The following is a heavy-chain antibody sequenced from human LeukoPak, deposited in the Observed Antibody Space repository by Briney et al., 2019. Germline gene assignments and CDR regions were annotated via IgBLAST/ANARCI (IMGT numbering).Heavy chain of an antibody. CDR3: ARLSSSWSGYFDY. Sequence: SETLSLTCTVSGGSISSYYWSWIRQHPGKGLEWIGYIYYSGSTYYNPSLKGRVTISVDTSKNQFSLKLSSVTAADTAVYYCARLSSSWSGYFDYWGQGTLVTVSS. D-gene: IGHD6-13*01. CDR2: IYYSGST. CDR1: GGSISSYY. J-gene: IGHJ4*02. V-gene: IGHV4-59*06.